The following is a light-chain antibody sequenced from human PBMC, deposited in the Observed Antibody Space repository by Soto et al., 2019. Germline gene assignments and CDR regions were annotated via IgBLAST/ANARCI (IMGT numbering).Light chain of an antibody. CDR1: QRVYSN. V-gene: IGKV3-15*01. CDR2: DSY. CDR3: QQYDNWPRT. J-gene: IGKJ1*01. Sequence: EILMTQSPDTLSVSPGESATLSCRASQRVYSNLAWYQQKPGQPPRLLIYDSYTRATGIPSRFSGSGSGTEFTLTIRSLKSEEFAVYYCQQYDNWPRTFGQGTKVDIK.